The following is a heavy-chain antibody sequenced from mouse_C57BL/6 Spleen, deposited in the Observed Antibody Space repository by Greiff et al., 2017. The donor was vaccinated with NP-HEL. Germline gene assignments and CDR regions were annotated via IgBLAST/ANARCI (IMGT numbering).Heavy chain of an antibody. CDR1: GYTFTSYW. V-gene: IGHV1-69*01. CDR3: ARLWAECFDY. CDR2: IDPSDSYT. J-gene: IGHJ2*01. D-gene: IGHD4-1*01. Sequence: VQLQQSGAELVMPGASVKLSCKASGYTFTSYWMHWVKQRPGQGLEWIGEIDPSDSYTNYNQKFKGKSTLTVDKSSSTAYMQLSSLTSEDSAVYYCARLWAECFDYWGQGTTLTVSS.